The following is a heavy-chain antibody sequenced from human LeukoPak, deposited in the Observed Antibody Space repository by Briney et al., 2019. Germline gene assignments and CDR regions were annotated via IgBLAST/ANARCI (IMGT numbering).Heavy chain of an antibody. CDR1: GYTFTNSW. J-gene: IGHJ3*02. CDR3: AKTGGSFLSDVFDI. V-gene: IGHV5-51*01. D-gene: IGHD3-16*01. Sequence: LGESLKISCETSGYTFTNSWIAWVRQVPGEGLEYMGLIYPSDSDTRYSPSFQGQVTISADKSINTAYLQWSSLKASDTAMYYCAKTGGSFLSDVFDIWGPGTMVTVSS. CDR2: IYPSDSDT.